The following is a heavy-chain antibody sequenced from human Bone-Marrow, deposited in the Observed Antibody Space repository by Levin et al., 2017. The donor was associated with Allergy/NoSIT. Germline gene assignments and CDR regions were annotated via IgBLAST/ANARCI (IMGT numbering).Heavy chain of an antibody. CDR3: ASDRDTHFVFDY. V-gene: IGHV1-24*01. CDR1: GYRLNQLS. CDR2: FDTEDFET. D-gene: IGHD3-16*02. Sequence: GESLKISCKLSGYRLNQLSIHWVRQAPGKGLEWMGGFDTEDFETIYAQKFQGRVTMTEDISTDTAYMELSSLRSDDTAVYYCASDRDTHFVFDYWGQGTLITVSS. J-gene: IGHJ4*02.